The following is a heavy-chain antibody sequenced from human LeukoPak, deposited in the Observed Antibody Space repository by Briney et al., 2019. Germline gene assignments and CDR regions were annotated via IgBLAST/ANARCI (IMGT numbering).Heavy chain of an antibody. CDR3: ARGLYYYDSSGYYAFDI. D-gene: IGHD3-22*01. Sequence: SQTLSLTCAISGDSVSSNSAAWNWIRRSPSRGLEWLGRTYYRSKWYNDYAVSVKSRITINPDTSKNQFSLQLNSVTPEDTAVYYCARGLYYYDSSGYYAFDIWGQGTIVTVSS. J-gene: IGHJ3*02. CDR1: GDSVSSNSAA. V-gene: IGHV6-1*01. CDR2: TYYRSKWYN.